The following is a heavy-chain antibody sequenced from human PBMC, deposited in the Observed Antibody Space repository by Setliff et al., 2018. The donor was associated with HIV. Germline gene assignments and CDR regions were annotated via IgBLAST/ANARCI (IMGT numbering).Heavy chain of an antibody. CDR3: ARGVARQVVIDRWFDP. CDR2: ISYSGST. Sequence: KPSETLSLTCAVFGGSFSDFYWSWIRQPPGKGLEWIGEISYSGSTVYNPSLKSRVTMSVDASKNLVSLNPNSVTAADTAKYYCARGVARQVVIDRWFDPWGQGTPVTVSS. CDR1: GGSFSDFY. J-gene: IGHJ5*02. D-gene: IGHD2-21*01. V-gene: IGHV4-34*01.